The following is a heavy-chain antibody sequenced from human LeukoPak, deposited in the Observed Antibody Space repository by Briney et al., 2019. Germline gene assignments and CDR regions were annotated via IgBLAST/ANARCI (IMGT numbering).Heavy chain of an antibody. Sequence: GASVTVSCTASGGTFSSYAINWVRQAAGQGLEWMGWMNPNSGNTGYAQKFQGRVTMTRNTSISTAYMELSSLRSEDTAVYYCARFTRSYDAFDIWGQGTMVTVSS. V-gene: IGHV1-8*02. D-gene: IGHD3-3*01. J-gene: IGHJ3*02. CDR3: ARFTRSYDAFDI. CDR1: GGTFSSYA. CDR2: MNPNSGNT.